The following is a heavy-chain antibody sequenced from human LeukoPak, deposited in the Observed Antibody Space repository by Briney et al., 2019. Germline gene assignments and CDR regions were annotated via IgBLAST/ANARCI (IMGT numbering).Heavy chain of an antibody. CDR2: IYYSGST. J-gene: IGHJ5*02. V-gene: IGHV4-59*01. CDR1: GGSISSYY. D-gene: IGHD3-9*01. Sequence: PSETLSLTCTVSGGSISSYYWSWIRQPPGKGLEWIGYIYYSGSTNYNPSLKSRVTISVDTSKNQFSLKLSSVTAADTAVYYCARANYDILTGYDHWGQGTLVTVSS. CDR3: ARANYDILTGYDH.